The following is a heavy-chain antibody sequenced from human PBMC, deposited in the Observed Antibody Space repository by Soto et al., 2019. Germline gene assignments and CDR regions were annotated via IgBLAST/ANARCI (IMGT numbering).Heavy chain of an antibody. CDR3: ARRGYSGSYYYGMDV. Sequence: QVQLVESGGGVVQPGRSLRLSCAASGFTFSSYAMHWVRQAPGKGLEWVAVISYDGSNKYYADSVKGRFTISRDNSKNTLYLQMNSLRAEDTAVYYCARRGYSGSYYYGMDVWGQGTTVTVSS. CDR1: GFTFSSYA. V-gene: IGHV3-30-3*01. CDR2: ISYDGSNK. J-gene: IGHJ6*02. D-gene: IGHD1-26*01.